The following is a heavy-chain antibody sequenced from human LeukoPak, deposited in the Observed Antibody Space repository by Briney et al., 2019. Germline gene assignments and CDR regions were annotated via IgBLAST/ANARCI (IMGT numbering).Heavy chain of an antibody. Sequence: GGSLRLSCAASGFTFSSYWMTWVRQAPGKGLEWVANIKHNGDELNYVDSVEDRFAISRDNAKHSLYLHMTDLRADDTAVYYCARELRTFDSWGQGTLVTVSS. D-gene: IGHD3-16*01. CDR2: IKHNGDEL. CDR1: GFTFSSYW. CDR3: ARELRTFDS. V-gene: IGHV3-7*01. J-gene: IGHJ4*02.